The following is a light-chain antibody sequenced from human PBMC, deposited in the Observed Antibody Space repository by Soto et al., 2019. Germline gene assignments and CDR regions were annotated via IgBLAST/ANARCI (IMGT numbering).Light chain of an antibody. Sequence: QSALTQPPSASGSPGQSVTIPCTGTTSDFGGSDHVSGYQQHPGKAPKLIIYEVSKRPAGVPDRFSGSKSGNTASLTVSGLQAEDEADYYCNSYTGSTRYVFGTGTKLTVL. CDR3: NSYTGSTRYV. CDR2: EVS. V-gene: IGLV2-8*01. J-gene: IGLJ1*01. CDR1: TSDFGGSDH.